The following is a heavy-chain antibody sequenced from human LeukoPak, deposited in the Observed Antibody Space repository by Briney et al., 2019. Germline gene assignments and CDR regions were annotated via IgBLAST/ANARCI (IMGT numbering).Heavy chain of an antibody. CDR3: AREGLGELTLDY. Sequence: ASVKVSCNTSGYTFTNYYITWVRQAPGQRLEWMGWISPYNGNTNYAQKLQGRVTMTTDTSTSTAYMELRNLRSDDTAVYYCAREGLGELTLDYWGQGTLVTVSS. V-gene: IGHV1-18*01. CDR2: ISPYNGNT. J-gene: IGHJ4*02. CDR1: GYTFTNYY. D-gene: IGHD3-16*01.